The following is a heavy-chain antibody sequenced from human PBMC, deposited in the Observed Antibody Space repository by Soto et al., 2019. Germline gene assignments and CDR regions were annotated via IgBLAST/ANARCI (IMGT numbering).Heavy chain of an antibody. V-gene: IGHV4-30-4*01. CDR1: GGSISSGDYY. CDR2: IYYTGST. J-gene: IGHJ4*02. CDR3: ARGDSSAWPTYYFDY. D-gene: IGHD6-19*01. Sequence: SETLSLTCTVSGGSISSGDYYWSWIRQPPGEGLEWIGYIYYTGSTFYNPSLKSRVTISVDTSKNQFSLNLSSVTAADTAVYYCARGDSSAWPTYYFDYWGQGALVTVS.